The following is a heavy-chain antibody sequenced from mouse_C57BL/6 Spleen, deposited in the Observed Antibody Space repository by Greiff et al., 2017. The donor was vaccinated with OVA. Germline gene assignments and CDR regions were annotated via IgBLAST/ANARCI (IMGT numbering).Heavy chain of an antibody. Sequence: DVQLQESGPGLVKPSQSLSLTCSVTGYSITSGYYWNWIRQFPGNKLEWMGYISYDGSNNYNPSLKNRISITRDTSKNQFFLKLNSVTTEDTATYYCARVDITTVVLDYWGQGTTLTVSS. CDR3: ARVDITTVVLDY. V-gene: IGHV3-6*01. CDR1: GYSITSGYY. CDR2: ISYDGSN. D-gene: IGHD1-1*01. J-gene: IGHJ2*01.